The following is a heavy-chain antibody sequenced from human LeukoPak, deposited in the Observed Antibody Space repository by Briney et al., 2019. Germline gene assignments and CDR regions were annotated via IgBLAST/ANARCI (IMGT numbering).Heavy chain of an antibody. CDR3: AKFRDGSSPGGGFDP. J-gene: IGHJ5*02. D-gene: IGHD3-22*01. V-gene: IGHV3-23*01. CDR2: IGAGGTFT. CDR1: GFTFSSYA. Sequence: PGGTLRLSCTASGFTFSSYAMNWVRQAPGKGLEWVSGIGAGGTFTYYADSVKGRFTISRDNSRNTLYLQMNSLRADDTAVYYCAKFRDGSSPGGGFDPWGQGTLVTVSS.